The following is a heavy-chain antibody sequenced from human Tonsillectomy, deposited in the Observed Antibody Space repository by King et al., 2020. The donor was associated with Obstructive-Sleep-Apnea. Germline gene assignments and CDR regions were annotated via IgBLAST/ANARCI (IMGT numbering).Heavy chain of an antibody. Sequence: VQLVESGGGVVQPGRSLRLSCAASGFTFSSYAIHWVRQAPGKWLEWVAVISYDGSSKYYADSGKVRFTLSRDNSKNTLYLQMNSLRTEDTAVYYCARGIDPYGSGPGGYWGQGTLVTVSS. J-gene: IGHJ4*02. D-gene: IGHD3-10*01. CDR3: ARGIDPYGSGPGGY. CDR2: ISYDGSSK. V-gene: IGHV3-30*04. CDR1: GFTFSSYA.